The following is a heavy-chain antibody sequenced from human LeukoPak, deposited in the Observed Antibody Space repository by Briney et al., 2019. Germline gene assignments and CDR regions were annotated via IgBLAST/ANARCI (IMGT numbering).Heavy chain of an antibody. CDR2: ISGSGDT. CDR3: ATRGDILTGYPYYFDN. V-gene: IGHV3-23*01. J-gene: IGHJ4*02. CDR1: GFTFSSYA. Sequence: GGSLRLSCAASGFTFSSYAMGWVRQAPGKGLEWVSAISGSGDTYYADSVKGRFTISRDNSKNTLYLQMNSLRAEDTAVYYCATRGDILTGYPYYFDNWGQGTLVTVSS. D-gene: IGHD3-9*01.